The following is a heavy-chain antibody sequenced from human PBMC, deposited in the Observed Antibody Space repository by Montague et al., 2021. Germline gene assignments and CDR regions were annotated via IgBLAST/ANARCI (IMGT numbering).Heavy chain of an antibody. CDR1: GGSISSSTHY. CDR2: IFRNGDR. CDR3: ARRWEGGSYTRAIGY. J-gene: IGHJ4*02. D-gene: IGHD3-10*01. Sequence: SGTLSLTCTVSGGSISSSTHYWGWIRQTPGKGLDWIGSIFRNGDRFYNPSLKSPVIISVDTSGNQFSLRLTSVTAADTAVYFCARRWEGGSYTRAIGYWGQGILVTVSS. V-gene: IGHV4-39*01.